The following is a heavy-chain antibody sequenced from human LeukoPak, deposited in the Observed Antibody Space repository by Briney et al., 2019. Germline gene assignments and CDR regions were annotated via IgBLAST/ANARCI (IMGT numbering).Heavy chain of an antibody. CDR3: ARDGGHGYSFDY. CDR1: GGSISSSSYY. CDR2: IYYSGST. Sequence: SETLSLTCTVSGGSISSSSYYWGWIRQPPGKGLEWIGSIYYSGSTYYNPSLKSRVTISVDTSKNQFSLHLNSVTPEDTAVYYCARDGGHGYSFDYWGQGTLVTVSS. J-gene: IGHJ4*02. D-gene: IGHD2-15*01. V-gene: IGHV4-39*07.